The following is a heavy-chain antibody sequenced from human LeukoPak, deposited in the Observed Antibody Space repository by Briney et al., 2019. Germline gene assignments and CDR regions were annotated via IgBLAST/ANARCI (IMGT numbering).Heavy chain of an antibody. CDR3: AKAGMKDRIAAAQGSSDYFDY. J-gene: IGHJ4*02. V-gene: IGHV3-9*01. CDR2: ISWNSGSI. Sequence: PGRSLRLSCAASGFTFDDYAMHWVRQAPGKGLEGVSGISWNSGSIGYADSVKGRFTISRDNAKNSLYLQMNSLRAEDTALYYCAKAGMKDRIAAAQGSSDYFDYWGQGTLVTVSS. D-gene: IGHD6-13*01. CDR1: GFTFDDYA.